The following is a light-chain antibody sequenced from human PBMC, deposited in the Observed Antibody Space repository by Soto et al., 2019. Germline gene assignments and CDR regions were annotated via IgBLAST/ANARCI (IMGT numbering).Light chain of an antibody. V-gene: IGKV1-5*03. CDR3: QQYNNYPWT. Sequence: DIQMTQSPSTLSASVGDRVTITCRASQSISSWLAWYQQKPGKAPNLLIYKASSLESGVPSRFSGSGSGTEFSLTISSLQPDDFATYYCQQYNNYPWTFGQGTMVEIK. J-gene: IGKJ1*01. CDR1: QSISSW. CDR2: KAS.